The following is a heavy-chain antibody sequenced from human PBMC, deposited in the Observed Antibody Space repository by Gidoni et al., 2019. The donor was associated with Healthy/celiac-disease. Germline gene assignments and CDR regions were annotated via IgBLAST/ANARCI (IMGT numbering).Heavy chain of an antibody. V-gene: IGHV4-34*01. Sequence: QVQLQQWGAGLEKPSETLSLTCAGYGGSFSGYYWSWIRQHPGKGREWIGEINHSGSTNYNPSRKSRVTISVDTSKNQFSLKLSSVTAADTAVYYCARGPRYYGSGKGAFDIWGQGTMVTVSS. CDR1: GGSFSGYY. CDR3: ARGPRYYGSGKGAFDI. CDR2: INHSGST. J-gene: IGHJ3*02. D-gene: IGHD3-10*01.